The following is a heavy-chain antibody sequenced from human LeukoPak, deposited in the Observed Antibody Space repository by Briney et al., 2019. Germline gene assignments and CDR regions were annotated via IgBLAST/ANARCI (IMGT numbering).Heavy chain of an antibody. Sequence: SETLSLTCTVSGGSISSYYWSWIRQPAGKGLEWIGRIYTSGSTNYNPSLKSRVTMSVDTSKNQFSLKLSSVTAADTAVYYCARDKCCGGSCYWFDPWGQGTLVTVSS. CDR1: GGSISSYY. CDR2: IYTSGST. J-gene: IGHJ5*02. D-gene: IGHD2-15*01. V-gene: IGHV4-4*07. CDR3: ARDKCCGGSCYWFDP.